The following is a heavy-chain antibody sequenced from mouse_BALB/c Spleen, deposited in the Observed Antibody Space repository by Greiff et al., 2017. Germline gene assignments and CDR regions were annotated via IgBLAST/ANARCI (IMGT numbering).Heavy chain of an antibody. CDR1: GYTFTSYW. Sequence: QVQLQQSGAELAKPGASVKMSCKASGYTFTSYWMHWVKQRPGQGLEWIGYINPSTGYTEYNQKFKDKATLTADKSSSTAYMQLSSLTSEDSAVYYCARSGGDPYFDYWGQGTTLTVSS. V-gene: IGHV1-7*01. D-gene: IGHD1-3*01. CDR3: ARSGGDPYFDY. CDR2: INPSTGYT. J-gene: IGHJ2*01.